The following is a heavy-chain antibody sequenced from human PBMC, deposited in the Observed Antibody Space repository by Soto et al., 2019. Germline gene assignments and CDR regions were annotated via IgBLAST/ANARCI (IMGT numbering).Heavy chain of an antibody. CDR3: ARDRGYDAHDYYYNAMDV. J-gene: IGHJ6*02. CDR1: GFTFRTYT. D-gene: IGHD3-10*01. CDR2: IRGFSPYT. V-gene: IGHV3-21*01. Sequence: GSLRLSCISSGFTFRTYTMNWVRQAPGKGLEWVSGIRGFSPYTFYAESVKGRFTISRDNAKSSLDLQMDSLRAEDTAVYYCARDRGYDAHDYYYNAMDVWGQGTTVTVSS.